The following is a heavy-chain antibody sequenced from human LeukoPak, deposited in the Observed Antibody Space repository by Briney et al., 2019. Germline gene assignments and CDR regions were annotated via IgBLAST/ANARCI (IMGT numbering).Heavy chain of an antibody. V-gene: IGHV3-7*01. CDR1: GFTFSNYW. Sequence: GGSLRLSCAASGFTFSNYWMSWVRQAPGKGPEWVANIKRDESKTYYVDSVKGRFTISRDNAKNSLYLQMNSLRAEDTAVYYCAREASLYCSGNDCYWAFDRWGQGTLVTVSS. D-gene: IGHD2-2*01. CDR3: AREASLYCSGNDCYWAFDR. J-gene: IGHJ5*02. CDR2: IKRDESKT.